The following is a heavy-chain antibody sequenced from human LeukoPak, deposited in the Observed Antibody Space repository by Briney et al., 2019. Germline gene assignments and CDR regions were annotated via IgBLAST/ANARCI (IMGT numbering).Heavy chain of an antibody. CDR3: ATLYPFDY. V-gene: IGHV4-4*07. J-gene: IGHJ4*02. CDR1: GGSISSYY. CDR2: LSPSGTT. D-gene: IGHD3-16*02. Sequence: SETLSLTCTVSGGSISSYYWSWIRQPAGKGLEWIGRLSPSGTTNYNPSLKSRVTVSVDTSRNQFSLELSSVTAADTAVYYCATLYPFDYWGQGTLVTVSS.